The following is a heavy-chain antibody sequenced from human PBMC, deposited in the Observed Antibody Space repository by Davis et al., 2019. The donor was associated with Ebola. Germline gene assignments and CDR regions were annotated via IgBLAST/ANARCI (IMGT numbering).Heavy chain of an antibody. Sequence: PGGSLRLSCAASGFTFTNFGMHWVRQAPGKGLEWVAAIAYDGSNQKYADSVKGRFTISRDNSKNTLYLEMASLRAEDAALYFCAKDPGTEIYFPFLSEYSDLWGQGTLVTVSS. J-gene: IGHJ4*02. D-gene: IGHD2/OR15-2a*01. CDR2: IAYDGSNQ. V-gene: IGHV3-30*19. CDR3: AKDPGTEIYFPFLSEYSDL. CDR1: GFTFTNFG.